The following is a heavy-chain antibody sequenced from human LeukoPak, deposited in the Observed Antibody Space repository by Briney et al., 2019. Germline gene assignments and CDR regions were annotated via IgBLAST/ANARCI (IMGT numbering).Heavy chain of an antibody. J-gene: IGHJ4*02. V-gene: IGHV3-48*03. D-gene: IGHD2-2*01. CDR1: GFTFSSYE. CDR2: ISSSGSTI. CDR3: ARSYCSSTSCRKGDYFDY. Sequence: GGSLRLSCAASGFTFSSYEMNWVRQAPGKGLEWVSYISSSGSTIYYADSVKGRFTISRDNAKNSLYLQMNSLRAEDTAVYYCARSYCSSTSCRKGDYFDYWGQGTLVTVSS.